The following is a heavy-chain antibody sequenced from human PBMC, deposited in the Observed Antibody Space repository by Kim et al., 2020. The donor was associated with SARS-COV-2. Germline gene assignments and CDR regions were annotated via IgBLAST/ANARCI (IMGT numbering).Heavy chain of an antibody. J-gene: IGHJ5*02. CDR2: IYPGDSDT. D-gene: IGHD3-3*01. CDR3: ARLIYDFWSGYYTPRDWLDP. Sequence: GESLKISCKGSGYSFTSYWIGWVRQMPGKGLEWMGIIYPGDSDTRYSPSFQGQVTISADKSISTAYLQWSSLKASDTAMYYCARLIYDFWSGYYTPRDWLDPCGQGTLVTVSS. V-gene: IGHV5-51*01. CDR1: GYSFTSYW.